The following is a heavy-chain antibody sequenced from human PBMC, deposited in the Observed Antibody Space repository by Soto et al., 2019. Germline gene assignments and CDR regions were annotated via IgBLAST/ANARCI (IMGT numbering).Heavy chain of an antibody. V-gene: IGHV3-23*01. Sequence: EVQILESGGALIQPGGSLRLYCAASGFTSSMTWVRQAPGEGLEWVSASDFSGRLTYYADSVKGRFTIFRDTSVNTLFLQMNSLRTEDTAVYYCANILVGQWLVPGGYWGPGTLVTVSS. D-gene: IGHD6-19*01. CDR1: GFTSS. CDR3: ANILVGQWLVPGGY. J-gene: IGHJ4*02. CDR2: SDFSGRLT.